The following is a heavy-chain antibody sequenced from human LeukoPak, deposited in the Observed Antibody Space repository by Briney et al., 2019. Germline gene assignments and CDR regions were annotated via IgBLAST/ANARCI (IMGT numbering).Heavy chain of an antibody. CDR3: AREETSSYGAFHI. J-gene: IGHJ3*02. CDR2: IYYSGST. D-gene: IGHD2-2*01. CDR1: GGSISSYY. V-gene: IGHV4-59*01. Sequence: SETLSLTCTVSGGSISSYYWSWIRQPPGKGLEWIGYIYYSGSTNYNPSLKSRVTISVDTTKNQLSLKLSSVTAADTAVYYCAREETSSYGAFHIWGQGTKVTVSS.